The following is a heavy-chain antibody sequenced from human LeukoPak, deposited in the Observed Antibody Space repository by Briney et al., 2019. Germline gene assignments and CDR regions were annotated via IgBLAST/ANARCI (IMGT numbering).Heavy chain of an antibody. CDR1: GGSFSGYY. Sequence: SETLSLTCAVYGGSFSGYYWSWIRQPPGKGLEWIGEINHSGSTNYNPSLKSRVTISVDTSKNQFSLKLSSVTAADTAVYYCASTYYDSRYYYYYYGMDVWGQGTTVTVSS. J-gene: IGHJ6*02. CDR2: INHSGST. CDR3: ASTYYDSRYYYYYYGMDV. D-gene: IGHD3-22*01. V-gene: IGHV4-34*01.